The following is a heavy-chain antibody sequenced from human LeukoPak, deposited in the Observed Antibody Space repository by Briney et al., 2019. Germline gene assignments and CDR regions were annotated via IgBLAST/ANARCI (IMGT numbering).Heavy chain of an antibody. D-gene: IGHD3-16*01. J-gene: IGHJ6*02. CDR2: IYHSGST. CDR1: GGSISSGGYS. CDR3: ARDWGIGYYYGMDV. Sequence: SETLSLTCAVSGGSISSGGYSWSWIRQPPGKGLEWIGYIYHSGSTYYNPSLKSRATISVDRSKNQFSLKLSSVTAADTAVYYCARDWGIGYYYGMDVWGQGTTVTVSS. V-gene: IGHV4-30-2*01.